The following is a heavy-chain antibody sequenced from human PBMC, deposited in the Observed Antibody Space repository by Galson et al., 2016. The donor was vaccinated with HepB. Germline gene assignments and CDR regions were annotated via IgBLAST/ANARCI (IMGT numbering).Heavy chain of an antibody. Sequence: QSGAEVKQPGESLKISCDISGYTSTTYWIAWVRQKAGKGPEWMAIVYPRDSSVRYSPSFRGQVTVSADKSTNTAYLQLRSLKASDSATYYCARWVSRYFFDHWGQGTLVTVSS. V-gene: IGHV5-51*01. CDR3: ARWVSRYFFDH. J-gene: IGHJ4*02. CDR2: VYPRDSSV. CDR1: GYTSTTYW. D-gene: IGHD2-21*01.